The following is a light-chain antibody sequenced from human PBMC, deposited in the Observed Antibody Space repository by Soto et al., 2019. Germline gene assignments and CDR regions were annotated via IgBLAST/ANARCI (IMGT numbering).Light chain of an antibody. CDR3: QQYGSSLFT. CDR1: QSVSSTS. Sequence: DIVLTQSPGTLYLSPGERATVSCRASQSVSSTSLAWYQQKPGQAPRLLIYGTSPRATGIPDRFSGSGSGTDFTLTISRLEPEDFAVYYCQQYGSSLFTFGPGTKVDIK. V-gene: IGKV3-20*01. J-gene: IGKJ3*01. CDR2: GTS.